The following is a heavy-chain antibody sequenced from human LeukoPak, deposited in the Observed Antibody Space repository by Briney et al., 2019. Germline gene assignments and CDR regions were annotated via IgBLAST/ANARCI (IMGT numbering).Heavy chain of an antibody. CDR3: TRDIGDFVSDF. J-gene: IGHJ4*02. V-gene: IGHV4-39*02. CDR1: GDSVSSSNYY. CDR2: LYYDGRT. Sequence: SETLSLTCTVFGDSVSSSNYYWAWFRQPPGKGLDWIGSLYYDGRTYYSPSLESRVTISADTSKNQFALDLRSVTAADTAVYYCTRDIGDFVSDFWGQGTLVTVSS. D-gene: IGHD2-21*02.